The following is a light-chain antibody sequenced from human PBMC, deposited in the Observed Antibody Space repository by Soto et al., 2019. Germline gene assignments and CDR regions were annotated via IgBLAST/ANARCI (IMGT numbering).Light chain of an antibody. CDR2: GAS. V-gene: IGKV3-20*01. CDR3: QHYYSSPLT. CDR1: QSVSTSY. Sequence: EIVLTQSPGTLSLSPGERATLSCRASQSVSTSYLALYQPKPGQAPRLLIYGASSRATGIPDRFSGSGSVPDFTLSISRLEPEEFAVYYCQHYYSSPLTVGVASMVEIK. J-gene: IGKJ4*01.